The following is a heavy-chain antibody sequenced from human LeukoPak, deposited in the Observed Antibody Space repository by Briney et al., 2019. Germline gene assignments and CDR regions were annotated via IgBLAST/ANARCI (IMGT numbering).Heavy chain of an antibody. CDR1: GGSISSSSYY. Sequence: PSETLSLTCTVSGGSISSSSYYWGWIRQPPGKGLEWIGSIYYSGSTYYNPSLKSRVTISVDTSKNQFSLKLSSVTAADTAVYYCARQDGGYYYASSGYYYVGDAFDIWGQGTMVTVSS. J-gene: IGHJ3*02. D-gene: IGHD3-22*01. CDR3: ARQDGGYYYASSGYYYVGDAFDI. CDR2: IYYSGST. V-gene: IGHV4-39*01.